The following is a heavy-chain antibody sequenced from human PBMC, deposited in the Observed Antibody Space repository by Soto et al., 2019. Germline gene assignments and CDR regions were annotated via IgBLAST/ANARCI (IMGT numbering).Heavy chain of an antibody. V-gene: IGHV4-31*03. CDR3: ARGPDHAKAGY. CDR2: IHYSGII. Sequence: QVQLQESGPGLVKPSQTLSLTCTVSGASISSGLYYWNWIRHIPGKGLEWIWCIHYSGIIYYNPSLQSRLIISVDTSDNQFSLKLTSVTAADTAVYYCARGPDHAKAGYWGQGILVTVSS. J-gene: IGHJ4*02. CDR1: GASISSGLYY. D-gene: IGHD6-19*01.